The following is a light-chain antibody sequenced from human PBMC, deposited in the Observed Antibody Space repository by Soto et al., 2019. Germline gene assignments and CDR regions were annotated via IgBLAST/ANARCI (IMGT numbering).Light chain of an antibody. J-gene: IGKJ4*01. CDR3: QQRGNWPVT. V-gene: IGKV3-11*01. CDR1: QSVKSH. CDR2: DTT. Sequence: IVLTQSPATLSLSPGARATLSCRASQSVKSHVAWYQLKPGQSPRLLIFDTTNRATGTPTRFSGSGSGTDFTLTISRLEPEDFAVYYCQQRGNWPVTFGGGTKVEI.